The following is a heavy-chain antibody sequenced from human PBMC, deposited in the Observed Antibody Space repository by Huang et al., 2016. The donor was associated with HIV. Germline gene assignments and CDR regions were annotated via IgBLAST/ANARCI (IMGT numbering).Heavy chain of an antibody. V-gene: IGHV5-51*01. D-gene: IGHD2-2*01. CDR1: GYTFNGYW. CDR2: IYPGDAYT. Sequence: EVQLVQSGAVVKKPGESLKISCKGSGYTFNGYWIGWVRQMPGKGLEWMGIIYPGDAYTTCSPSFQGQITISADKSISTDYLQWSGLKASDTAMYYCARQGVGDFVVEPTGLGAFDIWGQGTMVTVSS. J-gene: IGHJ3*02. CDR3: ARQGVGDFVVEPTGLGAFDI.